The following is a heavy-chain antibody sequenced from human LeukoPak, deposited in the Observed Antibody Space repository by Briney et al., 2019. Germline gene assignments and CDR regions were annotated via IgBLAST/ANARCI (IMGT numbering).Heavy chain of an antibody. Sequence: GGSLRLSCAASGFTFSSFGLSWVRQAPGKGLECVSAISGSGGSTYYADSVKGRFTISRDNSKNTLYLQMNSLRAEDTALYYCAGGPGVYYYGMDVWGQGTSVTVSS. CDR2: ISGSGGST. V-gene: IGHV3-23*01. J-gene: IGHJ6*02. CDR1: GFTFSSFG. CDR3: AGGPGVYYYGMDV.